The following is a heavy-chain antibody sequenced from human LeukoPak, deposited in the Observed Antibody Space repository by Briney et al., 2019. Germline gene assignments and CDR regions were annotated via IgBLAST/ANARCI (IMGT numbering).Heavy chain of an antibody. J-gene: IGHJ6*03. V-gene: IGHV3-30*02. CDR3: AKVMPPGRIRFYSYYMDV. D-gene: IGHD2-15*01. CDR2: IRYDGSNE. Sequence: PGGSLRLSCAASGFSFCGYGMHWVREAPGKGLEWVAFIRYDGSNEYYADSVKGRFTISRDKSKNTLPLQMNGLRVEDTAVYYCAKVMPPGRIRFYSYYMDVWGKGTTVTVS. CDR1: GFSFCGYG.